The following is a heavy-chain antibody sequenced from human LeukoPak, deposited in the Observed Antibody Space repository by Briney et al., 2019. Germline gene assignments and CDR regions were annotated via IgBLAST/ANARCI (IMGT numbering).Heavy chain of an antibody. Sequence: PGGSLRLSCAASGFTFSSYEMNWVRQAPGKGLEWVSYISSSGSTIYYADSVKGRFTISRDNAKNSLYLQMNSLRAEDTAVYYCAAAAATGDYFDYWGQGTLVTVSS. CDR3: AAAAATGDYFDY. CDR2: ISSSGSTI. J-gene: IGHJ4*02. D-gene: IGHD6-13*01. CDR1: GFTFSSYE. V-gene: IGHV3-48*03.